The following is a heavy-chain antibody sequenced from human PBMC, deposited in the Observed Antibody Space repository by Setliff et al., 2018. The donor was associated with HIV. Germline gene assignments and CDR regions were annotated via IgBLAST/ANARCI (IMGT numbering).Heavy chain of an antibody. Sequence: SETLSLTCSVSGGSISSHHWSWIRQPPGKGLEWIGSIYNSGSTNYNPSLTSRVTISVDTSKHQFSLKLSSVTAADTAVYYCASRPYSYDYSGRVFDFWGQGALVTVSS. CDR3: ASRPYSYDYSGRVFDF. J-gene: IGHJ4*02. CDR2: IYNSGST. V-gene: IGHV4-59*11. D-gene: IGHD3-22*01. CDR1: GGSISSHH.